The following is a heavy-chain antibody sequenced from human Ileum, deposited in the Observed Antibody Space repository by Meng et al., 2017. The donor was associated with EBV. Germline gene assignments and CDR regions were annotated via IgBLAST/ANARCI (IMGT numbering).Heavy chain of an antibody. J-gene: IGHJ4*02. D-gene: IGHD3/OR15-3a*01. CDR2: INTDNGET. V-gene: IGHV1-3*04. CDR1: GYTFTRYP. Sequence: QGHVVQSGAEVKKPGASVKLSCKASGYTFTRYPIHWVRQAPGQRPEWMGWINTDNGETEFSQKFQGRVTITRDTSATTAYMELISLRSEDTAVYYCASRPGFNIGPFDFWGQGTLVTVSS. CDR3: ASRPGFNIGPFDF.